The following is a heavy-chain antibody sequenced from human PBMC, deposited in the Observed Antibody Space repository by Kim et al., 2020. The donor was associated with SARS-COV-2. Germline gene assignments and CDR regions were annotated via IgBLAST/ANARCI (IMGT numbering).Heavy chain of an antibody. CDR2: IIPILGIA. V-gene: IGHV1-69*04. J-gene: IGHJ6*02. Sequence: SVKVSCKASGGTFSSYAISWVRQAPGQGLEWMGRIIPILGIANYAQKFQGRVTITADKSTSTAYMELSSLRSEDTAVYSCARVSGYCSSTSCYAGYYYYGMDVWGQGTTVTVSS. CDR1: GGTFSSYA. CDR3: ARVSGYCSSTSCYAGYYYYGMDV. D-gene: IGHD2-2*01.